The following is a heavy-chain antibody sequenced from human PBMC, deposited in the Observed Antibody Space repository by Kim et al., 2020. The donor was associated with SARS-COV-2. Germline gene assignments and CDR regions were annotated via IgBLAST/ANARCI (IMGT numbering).Heavy chain of an antibody. V-gene: IGHV3-21*01. Sequence: SYIYYADSVKGRFTISRDNAKNSLYLQMNSLRAEDTAVYYCAREGYYFDYWGQGTLVTVSS. CDR3: AREGYYFDY. J-gene: IGHJ4*02. CDR2: SYI.